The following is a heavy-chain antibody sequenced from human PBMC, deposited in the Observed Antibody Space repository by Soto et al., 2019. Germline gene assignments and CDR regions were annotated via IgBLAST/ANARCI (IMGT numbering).Heavy chain of an antibody. CDR2: ISAYDGNT. D-gene: IGHD3-22*01. CDR3: ARDGMDYDSSGYYSFDY. CDR1: GYTFTNFG. J-gene: IGHJ4*02. Sequence: ASLKVSCKASGYTFTNFGISWVRQAPGQGLEWMGWISAYDGNTNYAQKFQGRVTITADKSTSTAYMELSSLRSEDTAVYYCARDGMDYDSSGYYSFDYWGQGTLVNVSS. V-gene: IGHV1-18*01.